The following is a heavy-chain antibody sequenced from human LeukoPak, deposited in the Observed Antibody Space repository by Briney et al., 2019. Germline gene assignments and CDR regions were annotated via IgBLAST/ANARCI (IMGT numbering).Heavy chain of an antibody. CDR3: ARGAYYGSGNYFDY. D-gene: IGHD3-10*01. Sequence: SETLSPTCTVSGGSISSYYWSWIRQPAGKGLEWIGRIYTSGTTNYNPSLKSRVTMSVDTSKNYFSLKLSSVTAADTAVYYCARGAYYGSGNYFDYWGLGAPVTVSS. V-gene: IGHV4-4*07. CDR1: GGSISSYY. J-gene: IGHJ4*02. CDR2: IYTSGTT.